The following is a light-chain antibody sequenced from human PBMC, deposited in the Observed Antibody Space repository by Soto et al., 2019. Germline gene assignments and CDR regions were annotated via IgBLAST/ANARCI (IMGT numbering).Light chain of an antibody. CDR3: ISYTDSSTFV. CDR1: SSDIGGYKY. J-gene: IGLJ1*01. V-gene: IGLV2-14*03. CDR2: EVS. Sequence: SVLTQPASVSGSPGQSITISRTGTSSDIGGYKYVSWYQQHPDKAPKPMIYEVSNRPSGVPNRFSGSKSGTTASLTISGLQDEDEADYYCISYTDSSTFVFGTGTKVTVL.